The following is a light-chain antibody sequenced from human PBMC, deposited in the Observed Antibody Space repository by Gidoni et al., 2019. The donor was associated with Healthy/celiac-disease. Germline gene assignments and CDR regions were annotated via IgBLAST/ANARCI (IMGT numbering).Light chain of an antibody. CDR2: DAS. V-gene: IGKV3-11*01. Sequence: IVLPQSPATLSLSPGERATLSCRAGQSVSSYLAWYQQKPGQDPRLLIYDASKRATVTPARFSGSGSRKDFMLTIRSLEQEDCVFYYSQQRSNWLTFGGGTKVEIK. CDR1: QSVSSY. CDR3: QQRSNWLT. J-gene: IGKJ4*02.